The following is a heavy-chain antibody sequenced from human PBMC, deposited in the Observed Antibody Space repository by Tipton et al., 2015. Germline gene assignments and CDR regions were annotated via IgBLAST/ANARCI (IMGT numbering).Heavy chain of an antibody. CDR1: GGSISNYY. CDR3: ARMDILGNWFDP. Sequence: TLSLTCTVSGGSISNYYWSWIRQPAGKGLEWIGRIYTSGRTKYNPSLKSRVTMSLDTSKNQFSLRLSPVTAADTAVYYCARMDILGNWFDPWGQGTLVTVSS. V-gene: IGHV4-4*07. D-gene: IGHD2-2*03. CDR2: IYTSGRT. J-gene: IGHJ5*02.